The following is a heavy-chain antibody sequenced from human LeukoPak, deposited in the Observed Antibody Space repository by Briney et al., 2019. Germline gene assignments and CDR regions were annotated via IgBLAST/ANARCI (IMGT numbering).Heavy chain of an antibody. CDR1: GYTFTSYG. J-gene: IGHJ3*02. V-gene: IGHV1-2*02. CDR2: INPNSGGT. CDR3: ARDLSGYSSGWGAFDI. Sequence: ASVKVSCKASGYTFTSYGISWVRQAPGQGLEWMGWINPNSGGTNYAQKFQGRVTMTRDTSISTAYMELSRLRSDDTAVYYCARDLSGYSSGWGAFDIWGQGTMVTVSS. D-gene: IGHD6-19*01.